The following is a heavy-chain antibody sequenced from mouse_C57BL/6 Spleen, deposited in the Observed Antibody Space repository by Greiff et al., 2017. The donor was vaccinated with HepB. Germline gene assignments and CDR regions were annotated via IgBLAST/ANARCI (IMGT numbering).Heavy chain of an antibody. CDR3: ARSAGYYGYLDV. CDR1: GYTFTSYW. CDR2: IYPSDSET. Sequence: QVQLQQPGAELVRPGSSVKLSCKASGYTFTSYWMDWVKQRPGQGLEWIGNIYPSDSETHYNQKFKDKATLTVDKSSSTAYMQLSSLTSEDAAVYYCARSAGYYGYLDVWGTGTTVTVSS. J-gene: IGHJ1*03. D-gene: IGHD2-2*01. V-gene: IGHV1-61*01.